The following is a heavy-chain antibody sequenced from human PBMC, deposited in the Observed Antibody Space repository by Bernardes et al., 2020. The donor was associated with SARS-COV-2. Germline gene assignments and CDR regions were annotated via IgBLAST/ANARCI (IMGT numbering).Heavy chain of an antibody. J-gene: IGHJ4*02. CDR1: GYTFTGYY. CDR2: INPNSGGT. Sequence: ASVKVSCKASGYTFTGYYMHWVRQAPGQGLEWMGWINPNSGGTNYAQKFQVRVTMTRDTSISTAYMELSRLRSDDTAVYYCARVLGYCSSTSCYHFDYWGQGTLVTVAS. D-gene: IGHD2-2*01. CDR3: ARVLGYCSSTSCYHFDY. V-gene: IGHV1-2*02.